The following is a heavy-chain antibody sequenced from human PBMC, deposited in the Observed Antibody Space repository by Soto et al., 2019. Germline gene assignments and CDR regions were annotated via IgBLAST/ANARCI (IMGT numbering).Heavy chain of an antibody. D-gene: IGHD4-4*01. V-gene: IGHV4-59*01. CDR2: IYYSGST. CDR1: GGSISSYY. J-gene: IGHJ6*02. Sequence: SETLSLTCTVSGGSISSYYWSWIRQPPGKGLEWIGYIYYSGSTNYNPSLKSRVTISVDTSKNQFSLKLSSVTAADTAVYYCARDSGRRLDYSNYRGNHYYYYGMDVWGQGTTVTVSS. CDR3: ARDSGRRLDYSNYRGNHYYYYGMDV.